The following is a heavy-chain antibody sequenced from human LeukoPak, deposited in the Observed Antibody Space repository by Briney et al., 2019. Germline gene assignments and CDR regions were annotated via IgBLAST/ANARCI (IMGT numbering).Heavy chain of an antibody. J-gene: IGHJ4*02. Sequence: GGTLRLSCAASGFTFSTYGMSWVRQAPGKGLEWVANIKQDGSEKYYVDSVKGRFTISRDNAKNSLYLQMNSLRAEDTAVYYCARKNGLDYWGQGTLVTVSS. CDR2: IKQDGSEK. CDR1: GFTFSTYG. CDR3: ARKNGLDY. V-gene: IGHV3-7*01.